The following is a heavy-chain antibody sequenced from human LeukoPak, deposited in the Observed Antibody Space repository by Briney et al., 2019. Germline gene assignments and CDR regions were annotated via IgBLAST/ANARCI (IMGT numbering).Heavy chain of an antibody. CDR3: ARRGWSALGGNWFDP. CDR2: IYPGDSDT. D-gene: IGHD3-3*01. V-gene: IGHV5-51*01. CDR1: GYSFTSYW. Sequence: GESLKIPCKGSGYSFTSYWIGWVRQMPGKGLEWMGIIYPGDSDTRYSPSFQGQVTISADKSISTAYLQWSSLKASDTAMYYCARRGWSALGGNWFDPWGQGTLVTVSS. J-gene: IGHJ5*02.